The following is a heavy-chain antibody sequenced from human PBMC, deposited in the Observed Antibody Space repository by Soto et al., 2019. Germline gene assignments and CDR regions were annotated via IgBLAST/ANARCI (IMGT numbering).Heavy chain of an antibody. CDR3: TTDLVMVVVAKIDY. J-gene: IGHJ4*02. CDR1: GFTFSNAW. CDR2: IKSKTDGGTT. V-gene: IGHV3-15*07. Sequence: PGGSLRLSCAASGFTFSNAWMNWVRQAPGKGLEWVGRIKSKTDGGTTDYAAPVKGRFTISRDDSKNTLYLQMNSLKTEDTSVYYCTTDLVMVVVAKIDYWGQGTLVSVSS. D-gene: IGHD3-22*01.